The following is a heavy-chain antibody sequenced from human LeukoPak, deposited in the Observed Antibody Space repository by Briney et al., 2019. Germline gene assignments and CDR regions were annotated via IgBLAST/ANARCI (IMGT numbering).Heavy chain of an antibody. J-gene: IGHJ4*02. CDR2: FDPEDGET. D-gene: IGHD1-26*01. CDR3: ATIPSGSYSLFDY. CDR1: GYTLTELS. Sequence: ASVKVSCKVSGYTLTELSMHWVRQAPGKGLEWMGGFDPEDGETIYAQKFQGRVTMTEDTSTDTAYMELSSPRSEDTAVYYCATIPSGSYSLFDYWGQGTLVTVSS. V-gene: IGHV1-24*01.